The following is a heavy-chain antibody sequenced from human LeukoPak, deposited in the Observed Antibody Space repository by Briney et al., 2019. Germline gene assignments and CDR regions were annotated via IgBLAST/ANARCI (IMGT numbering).Heavy chain of an antibody. Sequence: GGSLRLSCAASGFTFSHYGMHWVRQAPGKGLEWVAVIWSDGSFKYYADSVKGRFTISRDNSKNTLYLQMSSLRAEDTAVYYCARDPHPDMVYYFDYWGQGTLVTVSS. CDR2: IWSDGSFK. J-gene: IGHJ4*02. V-gene: IGHV3-33*01. CDR3: ARDPHPDMVYYFDY. CDR1: GFTFSHYG. D-gene: IGHD5-18*01.